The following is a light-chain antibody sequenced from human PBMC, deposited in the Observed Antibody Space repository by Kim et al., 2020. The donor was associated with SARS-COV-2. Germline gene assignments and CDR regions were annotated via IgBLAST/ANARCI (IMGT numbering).Light chain of an antibody. CDR3: QQYGSSPRT. CDR2: GTS. V-gene: IGKV3-20*01. J-gene: IGKJ1*01. Sequence: SPAERATLTCRASQTVSSNSLAWYQHKPGQAPRLLSYGTSNRAAGIPDSFSGSGSGTDFTLTISRLEPEDFAVYYCQQYGSSPRTFGQGTKVDIK. CDR1: QTVSSNS.